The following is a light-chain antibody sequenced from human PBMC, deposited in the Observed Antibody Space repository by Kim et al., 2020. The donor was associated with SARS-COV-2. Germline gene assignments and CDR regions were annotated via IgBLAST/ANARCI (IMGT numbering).Light chain of an antibody. V-gene: IGKV3-20*01. J-gene: IGKJ2*03. CDR1: RSVSSSY. CDR2: GAS. Sequence: SPGERATLSGRASRSVSSSYLAWYQQKPGQSPRLLIYGASSRATGIPDRFSGSGSGTDFTLTISRLEPEDFAVYYCQQYGSSLPYSFGQGTKLEI. CDR3: QQYGSSLPYS.